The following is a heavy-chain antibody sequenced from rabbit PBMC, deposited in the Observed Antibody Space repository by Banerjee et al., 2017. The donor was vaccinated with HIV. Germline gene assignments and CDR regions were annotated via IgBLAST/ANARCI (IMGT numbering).Heavy chain of an antibody. CDR1: GIDFSSYYH. Sequence: QEQLVESGGGLVQPEGSLTLTCTASGIDFSSYYHMCWVRQAPGKGLEWIGRIYSDTGSTYYANWAKGRFTISKTSSTTVTLQMTSLAAADTATYFCARGVDGSGCYGLWGQGTLVTVS. CDR3: ARGVDGSGCYGL. V-gene: IGHV1S45*01. CDR2: IYSDTGST. J-gene: IGHJ3*01. D-gene: IGHD1-1*01.